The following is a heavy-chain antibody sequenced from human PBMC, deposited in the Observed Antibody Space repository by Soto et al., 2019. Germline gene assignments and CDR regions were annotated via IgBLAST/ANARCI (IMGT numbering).Heavy chain of an antibody. J-gene: IGHJ4*02. CDR2: IRSKANSYAT. Sequence: GGSLRLSCAASGFTFSGSAMHWVRQASGKGLEWVGRIRSKANSYATAYAAPVKGRFTISRDDSKNTAYLQMNSLRTEDTAVYYCTVNYFGSGRFSYWGQGTLVTVSS. V-gene: IGHV3-73*01. CDR1: GFTFSGSA. CDR3: TVNYFGSGRFSY. D-gene: IGHD3-10*01.